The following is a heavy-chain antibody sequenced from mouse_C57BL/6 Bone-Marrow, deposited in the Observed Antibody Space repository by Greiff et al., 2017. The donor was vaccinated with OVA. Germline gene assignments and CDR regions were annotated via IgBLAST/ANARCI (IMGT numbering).Heavy chain of an antibody. V-gene: IGHV1-76*01. J-gene: IGHJ3*01. Sequence: VKLQQSGAELVRPGASVKLSCKASGYTFTDYYINWVKQRPGQGLEWIARIYPGSGNTYYNEKFKGKATLTAEKSSSTAYMQLSSLTSEDSAVYFCARLLYYYGSSGFAYWGQGTLVTVSA. CDR2: IYPGSGNT. D-gene: IGHD1-1*01. CDR3: ARLLYYYGSSGFAY. CDR1: GYTFTDYY.